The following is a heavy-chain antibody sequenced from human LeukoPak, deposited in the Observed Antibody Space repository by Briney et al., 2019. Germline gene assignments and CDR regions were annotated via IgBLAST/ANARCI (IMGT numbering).Heavy chain of an antibody. CDR2: IYHSGST. J-gene: IGHJ4*02. D-gene: IGHD2-15*01. CDR3: ARQKDCSGGSCYSVLYYFDY. Sequence: PSETLSLTCAVSGGSISSSNWWSWVRQPPGKGLEWIGEIYHSGSTNYNPSLKSRVTISVDTSKNQFSLKLSSVTAADTAVYYCARQKDCSGGSCYSVLYYFDYWGQGTLVTVSS. V-gene: IGHV4-4*02. CDR1: GGSISSSNW.